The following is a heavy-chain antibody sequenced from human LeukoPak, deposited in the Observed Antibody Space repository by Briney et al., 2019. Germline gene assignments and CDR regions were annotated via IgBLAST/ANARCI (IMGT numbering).Heavy chain of an antibody. D-gene: IGHD1-1*01. J-gene: IGHJ5*02. CDR1: GFTFSSYG. Sequence: GGSLRLSCAASGFTFSSYGMHWVRQAPGKGLEWVALIWYDGSNKEYAESVKGRFTISRDSSKNTLYLQMNSLRDEDTAVYYCARDQGTSTTAPKRKGRFDPWGQGTLVTVSS. CDR2: IWYDGSNK. CDR3: ARDQGTSTTAPKRKGRFDP. V-gene: IGHV3-33*01.